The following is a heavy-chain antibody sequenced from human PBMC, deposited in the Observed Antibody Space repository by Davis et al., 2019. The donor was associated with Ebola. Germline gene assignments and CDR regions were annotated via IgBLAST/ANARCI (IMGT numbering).Heavy chain of an antibody. CDR3: ATTQWLREFDN. CDR2: IYDHST. CDR1: GFTVSSNH. Sequence: GESLKISCAASGFTVSSNHMRWVRQAPGKGLEWVSAIYDHSTVYADSVSGRFIISRDKSNNTLYLEMNGLRVDDTAVYYCATTQWLREFDNWGQGTLVTVSS. V-gene: IGHV3-53*05. J-gene: IGHJ4*02. D-gene: IGHD6-19*01.